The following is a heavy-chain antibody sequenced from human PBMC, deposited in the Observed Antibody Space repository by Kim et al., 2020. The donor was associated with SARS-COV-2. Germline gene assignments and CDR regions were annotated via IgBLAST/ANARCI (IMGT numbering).Heavy chain of an antibody. CDR2: INPSGGIT. J-gene: IGHJ6*02. D-gene: IGHD6-13*01. CDR1: GYTFTSYY. Sequence: ASVKVSCKASGYTFTSYYMHWVRQAPGQGLELMGIINPSGGITSYAQKFQGRVTMTRDTSTSTVYMELSSLRSEDTAVYYCARDLTYSSSCEGDYYYGMDVWGQGTTVTVSS. CDR3: ARDLTYSSSCEGDYYYGMDV. V-gene: IGHV1-46*01.